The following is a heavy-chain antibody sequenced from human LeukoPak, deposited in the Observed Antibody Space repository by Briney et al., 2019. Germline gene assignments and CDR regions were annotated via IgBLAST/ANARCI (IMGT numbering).Heavy chain of an antibody. V-gene: IGHV3-30*03. CDR1: GFTFSSYW. Sequence: GSLRLSCAASGFTFSSYWMSWVRQAPGKGLEWVAVISSDGSKKDYADSVKGRFTISRDNSKNTLYLQMNSLRAEDTAVYYCARKSYYTDVWGKGTTVTISS. CDR2: ISSDGSKK. CDR3: ARKSYYTDV. J-gene: IGHJ6*03.